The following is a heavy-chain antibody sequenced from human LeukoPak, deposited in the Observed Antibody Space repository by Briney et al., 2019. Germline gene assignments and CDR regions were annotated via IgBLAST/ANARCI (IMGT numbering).Heavy chain of an antibody. D-gene: IGHD4-11*01. V-gene: IGHV3-48*04. Sequence: GGSLRLSCAASGFTFSSYSMNWVRQAPGKGLEWVSYISSSSSTIYYADSVKGRFTISRDNAKNSLYLQMNSLRAEDTAVYYCARVGDYSGYYYYGMDVWGQGTTVTVSS. J-gene: IGHJ6*02. CDR3: ARVGDYSGYYYYGMDV. CDR1: GFTFSSYS. CDR2: ISSSSSTI.